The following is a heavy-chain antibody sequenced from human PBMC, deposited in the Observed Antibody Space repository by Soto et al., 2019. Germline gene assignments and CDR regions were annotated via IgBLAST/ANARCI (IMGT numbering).Heavy chain of an antibody. CDR3: ARDLRFLEWSPMSDYGMDV. V-gene: IGHV3-7*05. CDR1: GFTFSSYW. D-gene: IGHD3-3*01. Sequence: GGSLRLSCAAPGFTFSSYWMSWVRQAPGKGLEWVANIKQDGSEKYYVDSVKGRFTISRDNAKNSLYLQMNSLRAEDTAVYYCARDLRFLEWSPMSDYGMDVWGQGTTVTVSS. J-gene: IGHJ6*02. CDR2: IKQDGSEK.